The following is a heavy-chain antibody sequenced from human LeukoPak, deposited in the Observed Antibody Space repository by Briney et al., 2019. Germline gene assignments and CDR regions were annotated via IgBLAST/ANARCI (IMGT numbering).Heavy chain of an antibody. CDR2: ISSSSTYI. CDR1: GFTFSRYS. D-gene: IGHD5-24*01. V-gene: IGHV3-21*01. CDR3: ARVGDGYKNDAFDI. J-gene: IGHJ3*02. Sequence: GGSLRLSCAASGFTFSRYSMNWVRQAPGKGLEWVSSISSSSTYIYYADSVKGRFTVSRDNAKNSLYPQMNSLRAEDTAMYYCARVGDGYKNDAFDIWGQGTMVTVSS.